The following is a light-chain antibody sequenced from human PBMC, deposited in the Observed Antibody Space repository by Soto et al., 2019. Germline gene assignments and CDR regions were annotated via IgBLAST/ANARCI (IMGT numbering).Light chain of an antibody. J-gene: IGLJ1*01. Sequence: QSVLTQPPSVSGAPGQRVTISCTGSSSSIGAGCDVHWYQQRPAAPTKLLIFGNSNRPSGVPDRFSGSKSGTSASLTITGLQAEDEGDYYCQSYDSTLSDRYVFGSGTKVTVL. V-gene: IGLV1-40*01. CDR1: SSSIGAGCD. CDR3: QSYDSTLSDRYV. CDR2: GNS.